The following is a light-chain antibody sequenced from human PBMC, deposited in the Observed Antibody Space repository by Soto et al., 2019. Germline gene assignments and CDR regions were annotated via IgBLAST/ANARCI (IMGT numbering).Light chain of an antibody. Sequence: TVLTQAGGTLSFSLWERATLYCSANQSIRDNYLAWYQHRPGQSPRLLISGASNRATGIPARFSGSGSGTDFTLTISSLEPEDFAVYYCHQRQYWPPITFGQGTRLEI. V-gene: IGKV3-11*01. J-gene: IGKJ5*01. CDR1: QSIRDNY. CDR2: GAS. CDR3: HQRQYWPPIT.